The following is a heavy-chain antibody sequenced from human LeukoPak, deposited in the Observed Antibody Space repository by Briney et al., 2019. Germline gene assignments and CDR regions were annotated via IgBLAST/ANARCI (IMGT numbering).Heavy chain of an antibody. J-gene: IGHJ4*02. CDR1: GFTFSSYA. CDR2: ISGSGGST. D-gene: IGHD3-22*01. V-gene: IGHV3-23*01. Sequence: GGSLRLSCAASGFTFSSYAMSWVRQAPGKGLEWVSAISGSGGSTYYADSVKGRFTISRDNAKNSLYLQMNSLRAEDTAVYYCASWGPTYYYDSSGYLDYWGQGTLVTVSS. CDR3: ASWGPTYYYDSSGYLDY.